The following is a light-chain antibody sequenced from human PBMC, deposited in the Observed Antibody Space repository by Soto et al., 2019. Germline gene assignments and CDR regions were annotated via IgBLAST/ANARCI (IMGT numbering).Light chain of an antibody. Sequence: DIQMTQSPSTLSASVGDRVTITCRASQSISSWLAWYQQKPGKAPKLLIYDASSLESGVPSRFSGSGSGKQFTLTISSMQPDDFATYYCQQYNSYSFGQGTKVDIK. CDR3: QQYNSYS. CDR1: QSISSW. CDR2: DAS. J-gene: IGKJ1*01. V-gene: IGKV1-5*01.